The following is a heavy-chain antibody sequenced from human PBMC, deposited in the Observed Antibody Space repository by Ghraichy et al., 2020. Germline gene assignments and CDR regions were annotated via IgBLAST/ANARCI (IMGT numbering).Heavy chain of an antibody. Sequence: SVKVSCKASGGTFSSYAISWVRQAPGQGLEWMGGIIPIFGTANYAQKFQGRVTITADESTSTAYMELSSLRSEDTAVYYCARDREYYDFWSGYSFLPWFDPWGQGTLVTVSS. D-gene: IGHD3-3*01. J-gene: IGHJ5*02. CDR3: ARDREYYDFWSGYSFLPWFDP. CDR1: GGTFSSYA. V-gene: IGHV1-69*13. CDR2: IIPIFGTA.